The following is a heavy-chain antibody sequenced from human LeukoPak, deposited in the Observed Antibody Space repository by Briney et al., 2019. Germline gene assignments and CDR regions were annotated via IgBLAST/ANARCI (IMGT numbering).Heavy chain of an antibody. CDR1: GFTFSSYD. CDR2: IGTAGDT. J-gene: IGHJ4*02. Sequence: GGSLRLSCAASGFTFSSYDVHWVRQATGKGLEWVSAIGTAGDTYYPGSVKGRFTISRENAKNSLYLQMNSLRAGDTAVYYCARRSVGGDFDYWGQGTLVTVSS. V-gene: IGHV3-13*01. D-gene: IGHD3-16*01. CDR3: ARRSVGGDFDY.